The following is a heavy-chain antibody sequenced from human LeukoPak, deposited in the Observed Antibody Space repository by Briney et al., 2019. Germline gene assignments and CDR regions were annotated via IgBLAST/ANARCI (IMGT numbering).Heavy chain of an antibody. V-gene: IGHV3-23*01. J-gene: IGHJ4*02. CDR1: GFIFSSYA. CDR3: AKGITGGGTYYFDY. CDR2: ISGSGGST. D-gene: IGHD1-20*01. Sequence: GGSLRLSCAASGFIFSSYAMTWVRQAPGKGLEWVSTISGSGGSTYYADSVKGRFTISRDNSKSTLYLQMNSLRAEDTAVYYCAKGITGGGTYYFDYWGQGTLVTVSS.